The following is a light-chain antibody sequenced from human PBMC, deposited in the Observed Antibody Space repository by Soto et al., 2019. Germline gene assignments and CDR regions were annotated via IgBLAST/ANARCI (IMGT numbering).Light chain of an antibody. CDR1: QSINSD. CDR3: QQYNKWPPQYT. CDR2: GAS. V-gene: IGKV3-15*01. J-gene: IGKJ2*01. Sequence: EIVMTQSPVTLSVSPGERATVSCRASQSINSDLAWYQQIPGQAPRLLIYGASTRATDIPARISGSGSGTDFTLTISSLQSENFAVYYCQQYNKWPPQYTFGQGTKLEIK.